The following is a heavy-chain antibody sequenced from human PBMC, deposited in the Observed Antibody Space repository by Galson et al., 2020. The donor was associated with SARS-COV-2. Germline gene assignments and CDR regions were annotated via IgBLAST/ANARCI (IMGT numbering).Heavy chain of an antibody. D-gene: IGHD7-27*01. CDR2: IYSEGSST. V-gene: IGHV3-74*01. Sequence: ALHGESLKISCAASGFTFSSYWMHWVRQAPGKGLVWVSRIYSEGSSTSYADSVKGRFTISGDNAKNTRYLQMNSLRAEDTAVYYCARGDMGNDYFDYWGQGTLVTVSS. CDR3: ARGDMGNDYFDY. CDR1: GFTFSSYW. J-gene: IGHJ4*02.